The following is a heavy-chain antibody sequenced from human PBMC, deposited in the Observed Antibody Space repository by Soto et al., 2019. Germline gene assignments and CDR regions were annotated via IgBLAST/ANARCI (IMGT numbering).Heavy chain of an antibody. CDR3: AKMMGGTHSFDH. CDR1: GFAFSGSA. V-gene: IGHV3-23*01. CDR2: VRGSGQSP. D-gene: IGHD1-7*01. Sequence: PGGSLRLSCEASGFAFSGSAMGWVRQAPGKGLEWVSTVRGSGQSPFYARSVKGRFTISRDNPKNMLFLQMNDLSVEDTAVYYCAKMMGGTHSFDHWGQGTLVTVSS. J-gene: IGHJ4*02.